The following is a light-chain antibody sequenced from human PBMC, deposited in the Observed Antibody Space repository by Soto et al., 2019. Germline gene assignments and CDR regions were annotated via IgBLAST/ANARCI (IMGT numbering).Light chain of an antibody. CDR2: AAS. CDR1: QNIRNF. J-gene: IGKJ1*01. Sequence: DIQMTQSPSSLSASVGDTVTITCRASQNIRNFLHCYQQKPGKAPKLLIFAASNFKSGVPSRFTASVSGTDFTLIISGLQPEDLATYYCQQSYSYIRAFGQGTTVEI. V-gene: IGKV1-39*01. CDR3: QQSYSYIRA.